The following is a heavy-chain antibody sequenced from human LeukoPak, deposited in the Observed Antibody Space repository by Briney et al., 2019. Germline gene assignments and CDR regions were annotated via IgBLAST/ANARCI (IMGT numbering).Heavy chain of an antibody. Sequence: QSGGSLSLSSAASGFSFSTYSMNWVRQAPGKGREWVSYISSSSSTIYYADSVKGRFTISRDNAKNSLYLQMNSLRAEDTAVYYCARGSTYYDSSGQVPFDYWGQGTLVTVSS. CDR3: ARGSTYYDSSGQVPFDY. J-gene: IGHJ4*02. D-gene: IGHD3-22*01. CDR2: ISSSSSTI. V-gene: IGHV3-48*01. CDR1: GFSFSTYS.